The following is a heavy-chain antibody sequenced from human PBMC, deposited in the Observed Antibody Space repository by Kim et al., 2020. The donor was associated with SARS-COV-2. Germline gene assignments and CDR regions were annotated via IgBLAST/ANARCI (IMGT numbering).Heavy chain of an antibody. CDR3: ANPVGNFGVVNDAFDI. D-gene: IGHD3-3*01. V-gene: IGHV3-23*01. J-gene: IGHJ3*02. Sequence: SVKGRFTISRDNSKNTLYLQMNSLRAEDTAVYYCANPVGNFGVVNDAFDIWGQGTMVTVSS.